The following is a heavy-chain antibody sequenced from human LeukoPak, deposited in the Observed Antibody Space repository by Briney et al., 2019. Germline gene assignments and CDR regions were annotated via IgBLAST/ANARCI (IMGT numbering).Heavy chain of an antibody. D-gene: IGHD1-1*01. J-gene: IGHJ4*02. V-gene: IGHV3-21*01. CDR3: ARSAAGTYY. Sequence: PGGSLRLSCAASGFTFSSYIMNWVRQAPGKGLEWVSSISRSSSYKYYTDSVKGRFTISRDNAKNSLYLQMNSLRAEDTAVYYCARSAAGTYYWGQGTLVTVSS. CDR2: ISRSSSYK. CDR1: GFTFSSYI.